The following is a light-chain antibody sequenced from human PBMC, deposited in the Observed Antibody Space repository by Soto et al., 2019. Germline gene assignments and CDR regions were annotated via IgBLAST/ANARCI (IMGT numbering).Light chain of an antibody. Sequence: DIQMTQSPSTLSPSVGDRVTITCRASQNIVNWLAWYQQKPGKAPKILIYGASTLESGVPSRFSGSGSGTEFTLTITNLQPDDFATYYCLQYNTFPATFGQGTRLEIK. V-gene: IGKV1-5*01. J-gene: IGKJ5*01. CDR3: LQYNTFPAT. CDR1: QNIVNW. CDR2: GAS.